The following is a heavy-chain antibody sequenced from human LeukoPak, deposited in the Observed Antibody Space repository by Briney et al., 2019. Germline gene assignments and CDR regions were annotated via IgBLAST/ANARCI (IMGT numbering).Heavy chain of an antibody. D-gene: IGHD6-6*01. CDR2: IYSGGST. Sequence: GGSLRLSCVASGFTFTSFTMNWFRQAPGKGLEGVSVIYSGGSTYYADSVKGRFTISRDNSKNTLYLQMNSLRAEDTAVYYCARDGEAAQDAFDIWGQGTMVTVSS. V-gene: IGHV3-66*01. CDR3: ARDGEAAQDAFDI. J-gene: IGHJ3*02. CDR1: GFTFTSFT.